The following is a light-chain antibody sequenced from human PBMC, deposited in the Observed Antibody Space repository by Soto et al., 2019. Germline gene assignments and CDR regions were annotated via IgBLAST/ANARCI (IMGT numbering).Light chain of an antibody. Sequence: QSVLTQPPSVSGTPGQSVTISCSGSSSSVGTIFVYWYQQIPGTAPKLLIFRNNQRPSGVPDRFSGSKSGTSASLAISGLRSEDEADYYCAAWDDSRSIWVFGGGTKLTVL. CDR2: RNN. CDR1: SSSVGTIF. V-gene: IGLV1-47*01. CDR3: AAWDDSRSIWV. J-gene: IGLJ3*02.